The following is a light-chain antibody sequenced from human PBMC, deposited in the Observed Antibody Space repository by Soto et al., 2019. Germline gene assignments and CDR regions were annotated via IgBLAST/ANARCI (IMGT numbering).Light chain of an antibody. J-gene: IGKJ5*01. V-gene: IGKV1-39*01. CDR1: QSINTY. CDR2: GTS. CDR3: QQSVSTLLIP. Sequence: DIQMTQSPSFLSASVGDRVTISCRASQSINTYLNWYQHKPGKAPKLLIYGTSDLQSGVPSRFSGGGSGTDFTLTISSLQPEDFATYYCQQSVSTLLIPFGPGTRLEFK.